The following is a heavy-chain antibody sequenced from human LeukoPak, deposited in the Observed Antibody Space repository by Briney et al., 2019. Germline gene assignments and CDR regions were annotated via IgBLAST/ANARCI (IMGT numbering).Heavy chain of an antibody. Sequence: PSQTLSLTCAVSGGSISSGGYSWSWIRQPPGKGLEWIGYIYHSGSTYYNPSLKSRVTISVDRSKNQFSLKLSSVTAADTAVYYCARNLAEGSGSSLADYWGQGTLVTVSS. CDR3: ARNLAEGSGSSLADY. D-gene: IGHD3-10*01. V-gene: IGHV4-30-2*01. CDR2: IYHSGST. CDR1: GGSISSGGYS. J-gene: IGHJ4*02.